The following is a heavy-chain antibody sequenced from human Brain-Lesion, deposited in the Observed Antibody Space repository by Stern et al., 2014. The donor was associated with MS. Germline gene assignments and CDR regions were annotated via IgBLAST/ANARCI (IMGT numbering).Heavy chain of an antibody. D-gene: IGHD3-3*01. CDR2: ISAYNGDT. J-gene: IGHJ6*02. CDR3: ARDQRGITIFGVVTDYCYLGMDV. Sequence: VQLVESGAEVKKPGASVKVSCKASGYTFTSYDIRWVRQAPGQGLEWMGWISAYNGDTKYAQKLQGRVTMTTDTSISTAYLELSRRTSDDTAVYYCARDQRGITIFGVVTDYCYLGMDVWGQGTTVTVSS. CDR1: GYTFTSYD. V-gene: IGHV1-18*04.